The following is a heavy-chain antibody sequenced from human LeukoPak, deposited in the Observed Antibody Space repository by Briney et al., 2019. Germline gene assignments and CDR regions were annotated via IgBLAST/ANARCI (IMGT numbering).Heavy chain of an antibody. D-gene: IGHD3-22*01. CDR3: ARDYDSSGYYLVN. V-gene: IGHV3-30-3*01. J-gene: IGHJ4*02. CDR1: GFTFSNYA. CDR2: ISYDGSNK. Sequence: GGSLRLSCAASGFTFSNYAMHWVRQAPGKGLEWVAVISYDGSNKYYADSVKGRLTISRDNSKNTLYLQMNSLRAEDTAVYYCARDYDSSGYYLVNWGQGTLVTVSS.